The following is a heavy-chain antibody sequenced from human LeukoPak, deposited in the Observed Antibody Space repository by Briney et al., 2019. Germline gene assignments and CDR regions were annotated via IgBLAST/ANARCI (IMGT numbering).Heavy chain of an antibody. CDR2: INPNSGGT. D-gene: IGHD2-2*02. CDR1: GYTFTGYY. V-gene: IGHV1-2*02. J-gene: IGHJ5*02. Sequence: ASVKVSCKASGYTFTGYYMHWVRQAPGQGLEWMGWINPNSGGTNYAQKSQGRVTMTRDTSISTAYMELSRLRSDDTAVYYCARADVVVVLAAIRNRFDPWGQGTLVTVSS. CDR3: ARADVVVVLAAIRNRFDP.